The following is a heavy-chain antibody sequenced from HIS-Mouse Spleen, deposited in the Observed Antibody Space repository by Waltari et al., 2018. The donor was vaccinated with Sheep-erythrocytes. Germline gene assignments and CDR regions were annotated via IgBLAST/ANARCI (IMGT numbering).Heavy chain of an antibody. CDR3: ARDPAPHYFDY. V-gene: IGHV4-59*01. CDR1: GGSISSYY. Sequence: QVQLQESGPGLVKPSETLSLTCTVSGGSISSYYWSWIRQPPGKGLEWIGYIYYSGSTNYTPYLKSRVTISVDTSKNQFSLKLSSVTAADTAVYYCARDPAPHYFDYWGQGTLVTVSS. CDR2: IYYSGST. J-gene: IGHJ4*02.